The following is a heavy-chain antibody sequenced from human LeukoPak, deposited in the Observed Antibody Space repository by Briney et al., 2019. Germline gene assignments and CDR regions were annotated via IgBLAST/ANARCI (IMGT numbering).Heavy chain of an antibody. J-gene: IGHJ4*02. D-gene: IGHD5-12*01. Sequence: PGVTLTLSCAASGITFSTFGMTWLRQAPGRGLECVSVISGGGDRTYNAESGKGRFTISRDNSKNTLYLQMNSLRAEDTAVYYCAKGHSAYGTGFDFWGQGTLVTVSS. CDR1: GITFSTFG. V-gene: IGHV3-23*01. CDR3: AKGHSAYGTGFDF. CDR2: ISGGGDRT.